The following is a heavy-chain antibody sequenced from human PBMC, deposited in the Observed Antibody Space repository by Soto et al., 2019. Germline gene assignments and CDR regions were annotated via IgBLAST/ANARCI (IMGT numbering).Heavy chain of an antibody. D-gene: IGHD6-6*01. J-gene: IGHJ4*02. Sequence: ASVKVSCKASGYTFTSYYMHWVRQAPGQGLEWMGIINPSGGSTSYAQKFQGRVTMTRDTSKSTVYMELSSLRSEDTAVYYCARLFLSSSPRGDYFDYWGKGSLVPVSS. CDR3: ARLFLSSSPRGDYFDY. V-gene: IGHV1-46*03. CDR2: INPSGGST. CDR1: GYTFTSYY.